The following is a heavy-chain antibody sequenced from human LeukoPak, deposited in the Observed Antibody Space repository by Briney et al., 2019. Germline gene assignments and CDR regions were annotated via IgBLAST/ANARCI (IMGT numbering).Heavy chain of an antibody. J-gene: IGHJ4*02. CDR2: ISGSGGNT. CDR1: GFTFSSYA. CDR3: AKGVPSGGSGLDY. V-gene: IGHV3-23*01. Sequence: PGGSLRLSCAASGFTFSSYAMSWVRQAPGKGLEWVSGISGSGGNTYYADSVKGRFSISRDHSKSTLYLQMNSLRAEDTAVYYCAKGVPSGGSGLDYWGQGTLVTVSS. D-gene: IGHD2-15*01.